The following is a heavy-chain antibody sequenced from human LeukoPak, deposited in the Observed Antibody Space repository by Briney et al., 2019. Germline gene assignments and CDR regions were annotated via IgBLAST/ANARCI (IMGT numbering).Heavy chain of an antibody. V-gene: IGHV5-51*01. CDR1: GYSFTNYW. CDR2: VYLGDSDT. D-gene: IGHD6-6*01. CDR3: ARHPSSPSYYYYYGMDV. J-gene: IGHJ6*02. Sequence: GESLKISCKASGYSFTNYWIGWVRQLPGKGLEWMGIVYLGDSDTRYSPSFQGQVTISADKSISTAYLQWSSLKASDTAMYYCARHPSSPSYYYYYGMDVWGQGTTVTVSS.